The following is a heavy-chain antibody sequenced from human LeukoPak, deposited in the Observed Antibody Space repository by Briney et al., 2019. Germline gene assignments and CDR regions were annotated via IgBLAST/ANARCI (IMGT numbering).Heavy chain of an antibody. CDR1: GFTFSTYG. CDR3: AVPGIAAADDAFDI. V-gene: IGHV3-30*02. J-gene: IGHJ3*02. Sequence: GGSLRLSCAASGFTFSTYGMHWVRQAPGKGLEWVAFIRYDGSNKYYADSVKGRFTISRDNSKNTVYLQMNSLRAEDTAVYYCAVPGIAAADDAFDIWGQGTMVTVSS. CDR2: IRYDGSNK. D-gene: IGHD6-13*01.